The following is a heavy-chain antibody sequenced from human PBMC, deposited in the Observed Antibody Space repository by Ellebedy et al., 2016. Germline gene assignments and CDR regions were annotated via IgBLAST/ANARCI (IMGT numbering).Heavy chain of an antibody. J-gene: IGHJ3*01. D-gene: IGHD1-26*01. CDR2: IWYDGSNK. CDR1: GFTFTSYG. Sequence: GESLKISCAASGFTFTSYGMHWVRQAPGKGLEWVAVIWYDGSNKYYADSVKGRFTVSRDNSKNTLHLQMNILRAEDTAIYYCARGGSGSVVWGQGTMVTVSS. CDR3: ARGGSGSVV. V-gene: IGHV3-33*08.